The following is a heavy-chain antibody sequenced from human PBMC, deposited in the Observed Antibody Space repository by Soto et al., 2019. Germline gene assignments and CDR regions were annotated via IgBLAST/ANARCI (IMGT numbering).Heavy chain of an antibody. Sequence: QVQLRESGPGLVKPSDTLSLTCAVSGYSISGDNWWGWIRQPPGRGLEWIGYISSGGNTHYNPSLESRLTMSVDTSKNQFSLRLNSVTAVDTAVYHCARKTGGHCPFDDWGQGTLVTVSS. CDR3: ARKTGGHCPFDD. CDR1: GYSISGDNW. CDR2: ISSGGNT. D-gene: IGHD2-8*02. J-gene: IGHJ4*02. V-gene: IGHV4-28*01.